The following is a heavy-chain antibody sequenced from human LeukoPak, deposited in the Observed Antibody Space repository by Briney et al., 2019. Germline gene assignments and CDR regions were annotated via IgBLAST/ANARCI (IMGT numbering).Heavy chain of an antibody. Sequence: SETLSLTSTVSGGSISSSSYYWGWIRQPPGKGLEWIGSIYYSGSTYYNPSLKSRVTISVDTSKNQFSLKLSSVTAADTAVYYCAREPPPDIWFGEFPFDYWGQGTLVSVSS. V-gene: IGHV4-39*07. D-gene: IGHD3-10*01. CDR1: GGSISSSSYY. CDR2: IYYSGST. J-gene: IGHJ4*02. CDR3: AREPPPDIWFGEFPFDY.